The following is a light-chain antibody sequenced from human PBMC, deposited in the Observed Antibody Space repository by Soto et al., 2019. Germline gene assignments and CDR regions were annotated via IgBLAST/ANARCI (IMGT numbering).Light chain of an antibody. V-gene: IGKV1-33*01. Sequence: IEMTQSTSSLSASVVDRVTITCQASQDIANYLNWYQQKAGRAPKFLIYDASNLETGVPSRFSGSGSGTDFTLTISGLQPEDIATYYCQQYDNFPLTFGGGTKVDIK. CDR3: QQYDNFPLT. J-gene: IGKJ4*01. CDR1: QDIANY. CDR2: DAS.